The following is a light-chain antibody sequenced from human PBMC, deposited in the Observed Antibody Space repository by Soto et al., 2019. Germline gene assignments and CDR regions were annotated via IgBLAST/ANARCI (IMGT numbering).Light chain of an antibody. Sequence: EIVLTQSPATLYLSPGVRATLSCRASQSVSSYLAWYQQKPGQAPRLLIYDASNRATGIPARFSGSGSGTDFTLTISSLEPEDFAVYYCQQRSNLPPLTFGVGTKVEIK. CDR2: DAS. J-gene: IGKJ4*01. CDR1: QSVSSY. CDR3: QQRSNLPPLT. V-gene: IGKV3-11*01.